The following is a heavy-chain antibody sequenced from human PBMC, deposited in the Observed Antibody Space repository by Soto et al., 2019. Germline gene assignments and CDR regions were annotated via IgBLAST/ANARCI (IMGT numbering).Heavy chain of an antibody. D-gene: IGHD1-20*01. CDR3: AHSLSDPITGISPTFDY. J-gene: IGHJ4*02. CDR1: GFTVSSNY. Sequence: GSLRLSCEASGFTVSSNYMTWVRQATGKGLEWVSVIYSGGSTHYADSLKSRLTITKDTSKNQVVLTMTNMDPVDTATYYCAHSLSDPITGISPTFDYWGQGTLVTVSS. V-gene: IGHV3-53*05. CDR2: IYSGGST.